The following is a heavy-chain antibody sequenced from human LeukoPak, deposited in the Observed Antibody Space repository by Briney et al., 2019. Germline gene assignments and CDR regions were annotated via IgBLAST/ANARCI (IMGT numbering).Heavy chain of an antibody. D-gene: IGHD3-3*01. CDR1: GFTFDDYA. CDR2: ISGDGGST. CDR3: AKGTYYDFWSGYYYYYYYMDV. Sequence: GGSLRLSCAASGFTFDDYAMHWVRQAPGKGLEWVSLISGDGGSTYYADSVKGRFTISRDNSNNSLYLQMNSLRTEDTALYYCAKGTYYDFWSGYYYYYYYMDVWGKGTTVTVSS. J-gene: IGHJ6*03. V-gene: IGHV3-43*02.